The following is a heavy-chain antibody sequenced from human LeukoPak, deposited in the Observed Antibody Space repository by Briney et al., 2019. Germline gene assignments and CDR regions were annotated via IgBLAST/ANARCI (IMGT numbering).Heavy chain of an antibody. V-gene: IGHV3-74*01. CDR3: ARDPVHSSSWGLYYYYGMDV. CDR2: INSDGSST. J-gene: IGHJ6*02. Sequence: GGSLRLSCEASGFTFSSYWMHWVRQAPGKGLVWVSRINSDGSSTSYADSVKGRFTISRDNAKNTLYLQMNSLRAEDTAVYYCARDPVHSSSWGLYYYYGMDVWGQGTTVTVSS. D-gene: IGHD6-13*01. CDR1: GFTFSSYW.